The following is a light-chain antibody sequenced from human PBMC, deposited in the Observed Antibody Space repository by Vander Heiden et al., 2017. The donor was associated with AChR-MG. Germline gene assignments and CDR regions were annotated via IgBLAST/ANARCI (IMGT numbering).Light chain of an antibody. CDR2: TAS. CDR1: QSISDY. V-gene: IGKV1-39*01. Sequence: DIQMTQSPSSLSASVGDRATITCRASQSISDYLNWYQQKPREAPKLLIYTASTLQSGVPSRCSGSGSGTDFTLTISSLQPDDFATYYCQQSYSTVSITFGQGTRLEIK. J-gene: IGKJ5*01. CDR3: QQSYSTVSIT.